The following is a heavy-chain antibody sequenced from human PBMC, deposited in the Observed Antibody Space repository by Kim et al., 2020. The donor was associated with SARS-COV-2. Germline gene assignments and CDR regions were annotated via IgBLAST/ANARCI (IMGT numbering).Heavy chain of an antibody. CDR2: INPNSGGT. CDR3: ARGEGATIYYYYGMDV. V-gene: IGHV1-2*04. D-gene: IGHD1-26*01. CDR1: GYTFTGYY. J-gene: IGHJ6*02. Sequence: ASVKVSCKASGYTFTGYYMHWVRQAPGQGLEWMGWINPNSGGTNYAQKFQGWVTMTRDTSISTAYMELSRLRSDDTAVYYCARGEGATIYYYYGMDVWGQGTTVTVSS.